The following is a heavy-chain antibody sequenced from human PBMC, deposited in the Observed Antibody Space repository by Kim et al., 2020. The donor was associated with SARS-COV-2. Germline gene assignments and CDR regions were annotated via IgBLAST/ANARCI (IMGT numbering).Heavy chain of an antibody. D-gene: IGHD1-26*01. CDR1: GFTFSSYV. V-gene: IGHV3-23*01. CDR2: VSGSGGST. Sequence: GGSLRLSCAASGFTFSSYVMSWVRQAPGKGLEWVSGVSGSGGSTYYADSVKGRFTISRDNSKNTLYLQMNSLRAEDTAVYFCAKRVGTTTDYFYGMDFWGLGTTVIVSS. CDR3: AKRVGTTTDYFYGMDF. J-gene: IGHJ6*02.